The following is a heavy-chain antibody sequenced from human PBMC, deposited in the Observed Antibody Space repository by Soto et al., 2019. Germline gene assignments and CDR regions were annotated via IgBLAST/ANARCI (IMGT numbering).Heavy chain of an antibody. Sequence: GGSLRLSCAASGFTFSDSYMSWIRQAPGKGLEWISYITFSGNTVYYADSLKGRFTISRDNAKNSLYLQMNRLRAEDTAVYYCARVSWREKYGMDVWSQGTTVTVSS. V-gene: IGHV3-11*01. CDR1: GFTFSDSY. CDR2: ITFSGNTV. J-gene: IGHJ6*02. CDR3: ARVSWREKYGMDV.